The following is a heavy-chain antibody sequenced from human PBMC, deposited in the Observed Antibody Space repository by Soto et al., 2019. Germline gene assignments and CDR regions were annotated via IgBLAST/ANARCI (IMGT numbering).Heavy chain of an antibody. J-gene: IGHJ6*02. V-gene: IGHV1-18*04. CDR2: ISAYNGNT. CDR3: ASDAGTNYYYGMDV. Sequence: ASLKVSCKASGYTFTSSGISWVRQAPGQGLEWMGWISAYNGNTNYAQKLQGRVTMTTDTTTSTAYNELRSPRSDDPAVYYCASDAGTNYYYGMDVWGQGTTVTVSS. CDR1: GYTFTSSG.